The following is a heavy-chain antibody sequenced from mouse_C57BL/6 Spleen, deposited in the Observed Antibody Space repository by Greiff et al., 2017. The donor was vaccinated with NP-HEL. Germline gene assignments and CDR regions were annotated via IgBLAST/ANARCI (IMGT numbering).Heavy chain of an antibody. CDR2: INPYNGGT. V-gene: IGHV1-19*01. D-gene: IGHD1-1*01. Sequence: VQLKQSGPVLVKPGASVKMSCKASGYTFTDYYMNWVKQSHGKSLEWIGVINPYNGGTSYNQKFKGKATLTVDKSSSTAYMELNSLTSEDSAVYYCARGGVYYGSSGYAMDYWGQGTSVTVSS. CDR3: ARGGVYYGSSGYAMDY. CDR1: GYTFTDYY. J-gene: IGHJ4*01.